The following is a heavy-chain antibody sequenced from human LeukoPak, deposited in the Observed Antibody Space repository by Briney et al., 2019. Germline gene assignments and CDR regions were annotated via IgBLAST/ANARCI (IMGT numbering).Heavy chain of an antibody. CDR1: GYTFTSYY. CDR2: INPISGST. D-gene: IGHD3-22*01. V-gene: IGHV1-46*01. J-gene: IGHJ4*02. CDR3: ARGPEDHYYDSSGYYY. Sequence: ASVKVYCKASGYTFTSYYIHWVRQAPGQGLEWMGVINPISGSTSNAQKFQGRVTMTRDTSTSTVYMDLSSLRSEDTAVYYCARGPEDHYYDSSGYYYWGQGTLITVSS.